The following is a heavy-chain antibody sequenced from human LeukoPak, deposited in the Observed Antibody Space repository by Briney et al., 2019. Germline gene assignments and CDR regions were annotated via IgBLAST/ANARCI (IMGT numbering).Heavy chain of an antibody. J-gene: IGHJ4*02. D-gene: IGHD4-17*01. V-gene: IGHV3-23*01. Sequence: GSLRLSCAASGFTFSSYGMSWVRQAPGKGLEWVSAISGSGGSTYYADSVKGRFTISRDNSKNTLYLQMNSLRAEDTAVYYCARGDDNGDYEAIDWGQGTLVTVSS. CDR2: ISGSGGST. CDR3: ARGDDNGDYEAID. CDR1: GFTFSSYG.